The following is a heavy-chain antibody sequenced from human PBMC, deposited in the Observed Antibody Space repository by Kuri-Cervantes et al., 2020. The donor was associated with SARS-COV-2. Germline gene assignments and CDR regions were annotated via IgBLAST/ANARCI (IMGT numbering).Heavy chain of an antibody. V-gene: IGHV3-21*01. CDR2: ISSSSSSYI. CDR1: GFTLSSYS. Sequence: LSLTCAASGFTLSSYSMDWVRQAPGKGLEWVSSISSSSSSYIYYADSVKGRFTISRDNAKNSLYLQMNSLRAEDTAVYYCARNRGSGWPFFDYWGQGTLVTVSS. J-gene: IGHJ4*02. D-gene: IGHD6-19*01. CDR3: ARNRGSGWPFFDY.